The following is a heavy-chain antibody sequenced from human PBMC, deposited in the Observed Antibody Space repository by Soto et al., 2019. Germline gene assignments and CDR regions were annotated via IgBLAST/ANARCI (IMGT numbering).Heavy chain of an antibody. D-gene: IGHD2-15*01. V-gene: IGHV1-58*01. Sequence: QMQLVQSGPEVKKPGTSVRVSCEASGFPFTSSAVQWVRQARGQRLEWIGWIVVGSGNTDYAQNFQERVTITRDMFTSTAYTELASLRSDDTAVYYCAAEGVNDIIQDGGFWHFDLWGRGTLVTVSS. CDR1: GFPFTSSA. J-gene: IGHJ2*01. CDR2: IVVGSGNT. CDR3: AAEGVNDIIQDGGFWHFDL.